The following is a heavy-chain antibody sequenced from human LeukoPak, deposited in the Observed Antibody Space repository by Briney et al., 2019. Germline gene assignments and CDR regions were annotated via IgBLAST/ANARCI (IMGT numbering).Heavy chain of an antibody. CDR1: GFTFSSYS. CDR3: ARSGIGYSYGDHGS. D-gene: IGHD5-18*01. V-gene: IGHV3-21*01. CDR2: ISSSSSYI. J-gene: IGHJ4*02. Sequence: PGGSLRLSCAASGFTFSSYSMNWVRQAPGKGLEWVSSISSSSSYIYYADSVKGRFTISRDNAKNSLYLQMNSLRAEDTAVYYCARSGIGYSYGDHGSWGQGTLVTVSS.